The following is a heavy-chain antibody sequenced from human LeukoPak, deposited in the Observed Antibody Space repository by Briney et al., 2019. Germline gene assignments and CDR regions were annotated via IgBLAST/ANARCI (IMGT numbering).Heavy chain of an antibody. CDR1: GGSISSYY. Sequence: PSETLSLTCTVSGGSISSYYWSWIRQPPGKGLEWIGYIYYSGSTNYNPSLKSRVTISVDTSKNQFSLKLSSVTAADTAVYYCARPSRPDGYYGMDVWGQGTTVTVSS. D-gene: IGHD5-24*01. CDR3: ARPSRPDGYYGMDV. CDR2: IYYSGST. V-gene: IGHV4-59*08. J-gene: IGHJ6*02.